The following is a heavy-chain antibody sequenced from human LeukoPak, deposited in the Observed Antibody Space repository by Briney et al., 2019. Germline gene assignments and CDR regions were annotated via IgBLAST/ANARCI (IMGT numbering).Heavy chain of an antibody. Sequence: SETLSLTYTVSGGSISSYYWSWIRQPAGKGLEWIGRIYSTGSTNYNPSLKSRVTMSVDTSKNQFSLRLRSVTAADTAVYYCARQIASAGTAGFDFWGQGALVTVSS. D-gene: IGHD6-13*01. CDR3: ARQIASAGTAGFDF. CDR1: GGSISSYY. CDR2: IYSTGST. V-gene: IGHV4-4*07. J-gene: IGHJ4*02.